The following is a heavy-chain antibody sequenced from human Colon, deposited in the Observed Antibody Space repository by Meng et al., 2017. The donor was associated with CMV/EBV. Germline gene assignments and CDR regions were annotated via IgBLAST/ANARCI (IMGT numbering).Heavy chain of an antibody. CDR1: ACIFSCRN. CDR3: VRHLEAGRNGYSEPF. D-gene: IGHD5-18*01. J-gene: IGHJ1*01. Sequence: GGSLRLSCAASACIFSCRNMNWVRQAPGRGLQWVSSVSTSDRDIFYADSVKGRFTLSRDNAKNSLYLQMDSLRAEDTAVYYCVRHLEAGRNGYSEPFWGQGTLVTVSS. CDR2: VSTSDRDI. V-gene: IGHV3-21*01.